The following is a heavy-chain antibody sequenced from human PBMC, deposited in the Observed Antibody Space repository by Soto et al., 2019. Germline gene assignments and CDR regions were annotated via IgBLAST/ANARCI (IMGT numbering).Heavy chain of an antibody. Sequence: ASVKVSCKASGYTFTSYDINWVRQATGQGLEWMGWMNPNSGNTGYAQRFQGRVAMTRNTSISTAYMELSSLRSEDTAVYYCARARGYCTNGVCYTNYYGMDVWGQGTTVTVSS. CDR3: ARARGYCTNGVCYTNYYGMDV. CDR2: MNPNSGNT. V-gene: IGHV1-8*01. J-gene: IGHJ6*02. CDR1: GYTFTSYD. D-gene: IGHD2-8*01.